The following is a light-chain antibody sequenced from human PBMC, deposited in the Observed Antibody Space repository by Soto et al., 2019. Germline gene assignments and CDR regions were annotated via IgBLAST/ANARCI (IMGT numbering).Light chain of an antibody. CDR3: QQYGSSPTLT. CDR1: QSVSSSY. Sequence: EIVLTQSPGTLSLSPGERATLSCRASQSVSSSYLAWYQQKPGQAPRLLIYGASSRATGIPDRFSGSGSGIDFTLTISRLGPEDFAVYYCQQYGSSPTLTFGGGTKVEIK. V-gene: IGKV3-20*01. J-gene: IGKJ4*01. CDR2: GAS.